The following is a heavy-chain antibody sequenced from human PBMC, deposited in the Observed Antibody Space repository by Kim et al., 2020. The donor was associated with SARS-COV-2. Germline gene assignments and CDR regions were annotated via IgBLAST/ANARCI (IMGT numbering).Heavy chain of an antibody. CDR3: ARGLGGLRGYSYGLAF. J-gene: IGHJ4*02. CDR1: GGSFSGYY. CDR2: INHSGST. Sequence: SETLSLTCAVYGGSFSGYYWSWIRQPPGKGLQWIGEINHSGSTNYNPSLKSRVTISVDTSKNQFSLKLSSVTAADTAVYYCARGLGGLRGYSYGLAFWGQGTLVTVSS. V-gene: IGHV4-34*01. D-gene: IGHD5-18*01.